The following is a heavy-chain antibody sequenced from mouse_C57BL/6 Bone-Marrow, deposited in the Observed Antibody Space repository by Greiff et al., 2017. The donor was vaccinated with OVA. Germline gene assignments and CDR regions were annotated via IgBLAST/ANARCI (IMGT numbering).Heavy chain of an antibody. CDR1: GYTFTSYW. Sequence: QVQLQQPGAELVRPGTSVKLSCKASGYTFTSYWMHWVKQRPGQGLEWIGVIDPSDSYTKYNQKFKGKATLTVDTSSSTAYMQLSSLTSEDSAVYYCARDYGSSDDWGQGTTLTVSS. V-gene: IGHV1-59*01. CDR2: IDPSDSYT. D-gene: IGHD1-1*01. J-gene: IGHJ2*01. CDR3: ARDYGSSDD.